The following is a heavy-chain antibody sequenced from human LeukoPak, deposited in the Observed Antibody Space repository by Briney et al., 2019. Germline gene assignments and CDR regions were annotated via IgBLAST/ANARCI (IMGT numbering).Heavy chain of an antibody. V-gene: IGHV3-48*01. D-gene: IGHD3-10*02. CDR3: AELGITMIGGV. J-gene: IGHJ6*04. Sequence: GGSLRLSCATSGFIFSGYTMHWVRQAPGKGLEWVSYISSTSNTIYYADSVKGRFTLSRDNAKNSLYLQMNSLRAEDTAVYYCAELGITMIGGVWGKGTTVTISS. CDR2: ISSTSNTI. CDR1: GFIFSGYT.